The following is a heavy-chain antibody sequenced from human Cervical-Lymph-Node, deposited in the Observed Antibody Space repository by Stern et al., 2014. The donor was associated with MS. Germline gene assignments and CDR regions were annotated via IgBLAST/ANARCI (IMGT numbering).Heavy chain of an antibody. CDR2: INPSGGST. Sequence: DQLEEPGAEVKKPGASVKVSCKASGYSFTSYYMHWVRQAHGQGIEWMGIINPSGGSTSLAQKFQGRVTMTRDTSTSTVYMELSSLRSEDTALYYCAREVAGHRLGMMDVWGQGTTVTVSS. D-gene: IGHD6-19*01. V-gene: IGHV1-46*01. J-gene: IGHJ6*02. CDR1: GYSFTSYY. CDR3: AREVAGHRLGMMDV.